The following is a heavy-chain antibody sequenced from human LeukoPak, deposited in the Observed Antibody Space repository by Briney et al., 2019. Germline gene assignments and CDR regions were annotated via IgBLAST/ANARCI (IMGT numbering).Heavy chain of an antibody. CDR3: ARQLVGATPYFDY. CDR1: GGSISSYY. CDR2: IYYSGST. J-gene: IGHJ4*02. Sequence: SETLSLTCTVSGGSISSYYWSWIRQPPGKGLEWIGYIYYSGSTNYNPSLKSRVTISVDTSKNQFSLKLSSVTAADTAVYYCARQLVGATPYFDYRGQGTLVTVSS. V-gene: IGHV4-59*08. D-gene: IGHD1-26*01.